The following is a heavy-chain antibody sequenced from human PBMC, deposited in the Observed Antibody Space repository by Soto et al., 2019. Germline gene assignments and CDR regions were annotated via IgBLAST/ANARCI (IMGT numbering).Heavy chain of an antibody. D-gene: IGHD4-17*01. CDR1: GGSISSGGYY. CDR2: IYYSGST. Sequence: QVQLQESGPGLVKPSQTLSLTCTVSGGSISSGGYYWSWIRQHPGKGLEWIGYIYYSGSTYYNPSLTTRVTISVDTSTPQFSRELRSVTAADTAVYYCARGEAPTVDNPYYYHGMDAWGQGTTVTVSS. CDR3: ARGEAPTVDNPYYYHGMDA. J-gene: IGHJ6*02. V-gene: IGHV4-31*03.